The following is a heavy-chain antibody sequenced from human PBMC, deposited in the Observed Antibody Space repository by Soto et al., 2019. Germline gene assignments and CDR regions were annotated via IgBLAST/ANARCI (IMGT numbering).Heavy chain of an antibody. CDR1: GFTFSSYA. D-gene: IGHD6-13*01. Sequence: QPGGSLRLSCAASGFTFSSYAMSWVRQAPGKGLEWVSAISGSGGSTYYADSVKGRFTISRDNSKNTLYLQMNSLRAEDTAVYYCAKGYDSSWHGSNYYYMDVWGKGTTVTVSS. CDR3: AKGYDSSWHGSNYYYMDV. V-gene: IGHV3-23*01. CDR2: ISGSGGST. J-gene: IGHJ6*03.